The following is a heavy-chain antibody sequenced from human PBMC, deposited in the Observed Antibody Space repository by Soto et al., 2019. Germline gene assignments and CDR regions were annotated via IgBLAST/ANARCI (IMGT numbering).Heavy chain of an antibody. CDR3: AKDRRAGGNSAFYFDF. V-gene: IGHV3-23*01. CDR2: ISATGGGT. CDR1: GFEFSNYA. Sequence: GGSLRLSCAASGFEFSNYAMSWVRQAPGKGLEWVSLISATGGGTYYADSVKGRLTISRDNSHNTLYLQVHSLTAEDTAVYYCAKDRRAGGNSAFYFDFRGQGAQVTVSS. J-gene: IGHJ4*02. D-gene: IGHD3-16*01.